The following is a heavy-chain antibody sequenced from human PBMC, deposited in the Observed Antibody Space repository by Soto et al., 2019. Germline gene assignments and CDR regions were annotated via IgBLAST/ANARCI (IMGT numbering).Heavy chain of an antibody. J-gene: IGHJ4*02. V-gene: IGHV1-18*01. CDR1: GGTFSSYA. D-gene: IGHD6-19*01. Sequence: ASVKVSCKASGGTFSSYAISWVRQAPGQGLEWMGWISANNGNTNYAQKLQGRVTMTTDTSTSTAYMELRSLRSDDTAVYYCARGGLYSSGWPLDYWGQGTLVTVSS. CDR2: ISANNGNT. CDR3: ARGGLYSSGWPLDY.